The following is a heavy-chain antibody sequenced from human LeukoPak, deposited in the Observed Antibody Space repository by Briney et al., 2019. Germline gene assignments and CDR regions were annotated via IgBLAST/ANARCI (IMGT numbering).Heavy chain of an antibody. CDR2: MLYDGHNK. V-gene: IGHV3-30*18. D-gene: IGHD1-26*01. CDR1: DFSFSNYG. Sequence: GGSLRLSCAASDFSFSNYGMHWVRQAPGKGLEWVAVMLYDGHNKHYAESVKGRFTISRDNSNNMLYLQMNSLRPEDTAVYYCAKDRLFGSGLNGPHYYYGMDVWGQGTTVTVS. J-gene: IGHJ6*02. CDR3: AKDRLFGSGLNGPHYYYGMDV.